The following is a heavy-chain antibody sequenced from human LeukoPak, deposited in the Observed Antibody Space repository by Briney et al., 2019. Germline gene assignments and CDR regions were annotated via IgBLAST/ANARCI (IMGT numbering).Heavy chain of an antibody. CDR2: INDSGST. J-gene: IGHJ4*02. V-gene: IGHV4-59*08. D-gene: IGHD1-1*01. CDR1: GGSISSYY. Sequence: PSETLSLTCTVSGGSISSYYWSWIRQPPGKGLEWIGCINDSGSTNSNPSLKSRVTMSVDTSKNQFSLKLSSVTAADTAVHYCTRRGRNNWGEGNDYWGQGTLVTVSS. CDR3: TRRGRNNWGEGNDY.